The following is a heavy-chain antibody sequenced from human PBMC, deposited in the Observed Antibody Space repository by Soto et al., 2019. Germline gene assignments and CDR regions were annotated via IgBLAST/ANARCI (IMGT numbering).Heavy chain of an antibody. Sequence: QVQLVRSGSEMRKPGASVKVSCKASGYTFTSNSITWVRQAPGQGLEWMGWISTSSGNTKFAQKFQGRVTLTTDTSTSTAYMELTSLRADDTAMYYCARGGGYAVDYWGQGTLVTVST. CDR3: ARGGGYAVDY. J-gene: IGHJ4*02. D-gene: IGHD5-12*01. V-gene: IGHV1-18*04. CDR1: GYTFTSNS. CDR2: ISTSSGNT.